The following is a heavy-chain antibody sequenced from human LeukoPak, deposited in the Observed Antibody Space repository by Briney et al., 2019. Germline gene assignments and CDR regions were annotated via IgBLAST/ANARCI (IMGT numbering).Heavy chain of an antibody. V-gene: IGHV3-7*05. CDR1: GFTFSTYW. D-gene: IGHD2-2*01. CDR2: IKPDGSDK. J-gene: IGHJ3*02. CDR3: ATQTSSEAFEI. Sequence: GGSLRLSCAASGFTFSTYWMSWVRQAPGKGLDWVANIKPDGSDKKFVDSVKGRFAISRDSAKNSLYLQMNSLRVEDTAVYYCATQTSSEAFEIWGQGTMVTVSS.